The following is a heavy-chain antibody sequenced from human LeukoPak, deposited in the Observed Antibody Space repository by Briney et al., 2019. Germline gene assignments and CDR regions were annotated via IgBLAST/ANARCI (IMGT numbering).Heavy chain of an antibody. D-gene: IGHD2-2*01. CDR2: KSYHGSKK. V-gene: IGHV3-30*01. CDR3: AREGIVVVPAALDYYYYYYMDV. J-gene: IGHJ6*03. CDR1: GFTFSTYA. Sequence: GGSLRLSCAASGFTFSTYAIHWVRQAPGKGLEWVAVKSYHGSKKYYADSVKGRFTISRDNSKNTLYLQMNSLRTEDTAVYYCAREGIVVVPAALDYYYYYYMDVWGKGTTVTVSS.